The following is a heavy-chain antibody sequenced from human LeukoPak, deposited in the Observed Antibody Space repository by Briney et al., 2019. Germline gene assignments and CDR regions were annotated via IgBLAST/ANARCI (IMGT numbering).Heavy chain of an antibody. CDR1: GFTFSSYS. D-gene: IGHD1-14*01. V-gene: IGHV3-48*04. CDR3: ARAPEKPPGHLDY. J-gene: IGHJ4*02. Sequence: GGSLRLSCAASGFTFSSYSMNWVRQAPGKGLEWISYISLSGSPIYYADSVKGRFTISRDNAKNSLYLQMNSLRAEDTAVYYCARAPEKPPGHLDYWGQGTLVTVSS. CDR2: ISLSGSPI.